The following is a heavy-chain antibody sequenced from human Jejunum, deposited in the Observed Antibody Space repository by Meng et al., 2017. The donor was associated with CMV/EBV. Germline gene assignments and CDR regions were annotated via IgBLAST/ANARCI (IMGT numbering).Heavy chain of an antibody. Sequence: NYGINWVRQAPGQGLEWMGWISDYNGKAKYVQKFQGRVTMTTDTSTSTAYMELRSLRSDDTAVYYCARLYGDYNNNYYYGMDVWGQGTTVTVSS. CDR1: NYG. D-gene: IGHD4-17*01. J-gene: IGHJ6*02. CDR3: ARLYGDYNNNYYYGMDV. V-gene: IGHV1-18*01. CDR2: ISDYNGKA.